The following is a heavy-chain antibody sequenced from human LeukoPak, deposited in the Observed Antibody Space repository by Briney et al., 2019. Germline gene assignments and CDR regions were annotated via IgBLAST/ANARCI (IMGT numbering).Heavy chain of an antibody. D-gene: IGHD6-19*01. CDR2: ISGSSDST. J-gene: IGHJ4*02. CDR3: ARRSGVAVAGAFDY. CDR1: GFTFSNYA. V-gene: IGHV3-23*01. Sequence: GGSLRLSCAASGFTFSNYAMRWVRQAPGKGLEWVSGISGSSDSTYYADSVKGRFTISRDNSKNTLYLQMNSLRAEDTAVYFCARRSGVAVAGAFDYWGQGTLVTVSS.